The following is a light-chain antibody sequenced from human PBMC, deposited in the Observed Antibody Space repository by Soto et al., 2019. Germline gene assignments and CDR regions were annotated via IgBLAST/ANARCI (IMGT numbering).Light chain of an antibody. J-gene: IGLJ2*01. V-gene: IGLV1-44*01. CDR2: IND. Sequence: QSVLTQPPSVSGTPGQRVTISCSGSSSNIGSYTVNWYQQLPGAAPKLLIYINDQRPSGVPDRFSGSKSGTSASLAISGLQSEDEADYYCAAWDDSLTGVVFGGGTKLTVL. CDR3: AAWDDSLTGVV. CDR1: SSNIGSYT.